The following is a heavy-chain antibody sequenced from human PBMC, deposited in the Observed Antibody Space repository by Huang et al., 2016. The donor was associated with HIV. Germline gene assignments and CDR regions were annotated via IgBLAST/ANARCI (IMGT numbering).Heavy chain of an antibody. CDR1: GGSISSSSYY. Sequence: QLQLQESGPGLVKPSETLSLTCTVSGGSISSSSYYWGWIRQPPGKGLEWIGIIYSSVSTYYNPSLKSRVTISVDTSKNQSSLKLSSVTAADTAVYYCARPARYCSSTSCYMVYDYWGQGTLVTVSS. D-gene: IGHD2-2*02. CDR2: IYSSVST. V-gene: IGHV4-39*01. CDR3: ARPARYCSSTSCYMVYDY. J-gene: IGHJ4*02.